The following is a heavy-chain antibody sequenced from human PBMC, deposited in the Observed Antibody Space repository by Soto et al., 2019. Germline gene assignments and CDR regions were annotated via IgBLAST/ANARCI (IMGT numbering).Heavy chain of an antibody. CDR2: ISSSSYI. D-gene: IGHD2-15*01. V-gene: IGHV3-21*01. CDR1: RFTFSIYS. CDR3: ARYCSDGTCYSAFDI. Sequence: SGGSLRLSCAASRFTFSIYSMNWVLQAPGKGLEWVSSISSSSYIYYADSVKGRFTISRDNAKNSLYLQMNSLRAEDTALYYCARYCSDGTCYSAFDIWGQGTMVTVSS. J-gene: IGHJ3*02.